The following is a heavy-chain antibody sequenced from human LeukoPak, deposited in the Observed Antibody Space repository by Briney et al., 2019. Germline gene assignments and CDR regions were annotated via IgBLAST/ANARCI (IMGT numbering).Heavy chain of an antibody. V-gene: IGHV3-21*01. J-gene: IGHJ4*02. CDR2: ISSSSSYI. CDR3: ARDGGYSYGYDY. D-gene: IGHD5-18*01. Sequence: PGGFLRLSCAASGFTFSSYSMNWVRQAPGKGLESVSSISSSSSYIYYADSVKGRFTISRDNGKNSLYLQMNSLRAEDTAVYYCARDGGYSYGYDYWGQGTLVTVSS. CDR1: GFTFSSYS.